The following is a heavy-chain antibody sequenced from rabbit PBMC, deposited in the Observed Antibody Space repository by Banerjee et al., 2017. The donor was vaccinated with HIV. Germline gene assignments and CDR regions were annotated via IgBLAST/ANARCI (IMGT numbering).Heavy chain of an antibody. J-gene: IGHJ4*01. CDR2: IFTDSGST. V-gene: IGHV1S43*01. D-gene: IGHD4-1*01. CDR3: ARDLAGVIGWNFNL. CDR1: GIDFSSYYY. Sequence: QSLEESGGDLVKPGASLTLTCTASGIDFSSYYYMCWVRQAPGKGLEWIACIFTDSGSTYYASWAKGRFTITRSTSLNTVDLKMASLTAADTATYFCARDLAGVIGWNFNLWGPGTLVTVS.